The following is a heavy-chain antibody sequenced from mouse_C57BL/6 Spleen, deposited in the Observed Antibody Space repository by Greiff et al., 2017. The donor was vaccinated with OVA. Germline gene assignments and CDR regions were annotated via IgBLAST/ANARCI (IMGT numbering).Heavy chain of an antibody. CDR2: ISSGSSTI. CDR1: GFTFSDYG. J-gene: IGHJ4*01. V-gene: IGHV5-17*01. Sequence: EVMLVESGGGLVKPGGSLKLSCAASGFTFSDYGMHWVRQAPEKGLEWVAYISSGSSTIYYADTVKGRFTISRDYAKNTLFLQMTSLRSEDTAMYYCAGIYYGMDYWGQGTSVTVSS. CDR3: AGIYYGMDY.